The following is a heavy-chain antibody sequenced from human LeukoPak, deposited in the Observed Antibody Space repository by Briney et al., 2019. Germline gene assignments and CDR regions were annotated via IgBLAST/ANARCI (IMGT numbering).Heavy chain of an antibody. J-gene: IGHJ4*02. Sequence: SVKVSCKASGGTFSSYAISWVRQAPGQGLEWMGGIIPIFGTANYAQEFQGRVTITADESTSTAYMELSSLRSEDTAVYYCARAGIAAAGTLDYWGQGTLVTVSS. CDR1: GGTFSSYA. D-gene: IGHD6-13*01. V-gene: IGHV1-69*13. CDR2: IIPIFGTA. CDR3: ARAGIAAAGTLDY.